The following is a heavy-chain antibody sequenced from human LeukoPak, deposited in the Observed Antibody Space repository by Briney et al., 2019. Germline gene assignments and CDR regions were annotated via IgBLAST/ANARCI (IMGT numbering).Heavy chain of an antibody. CDR1: GFTFSSYW. D-gene: IGHD2-2*01. CDR2: IKQDGSEK. CDR3: ARDGGGEYQLLYYFDY. V-gene: IGHV3-7*01. J-gene: IGHJ4*02. Sequence: PGGSLRLSCAASGFTFSSYWMSWVRQAPGKGLEWVANIKQDGSEKYYVDSVKGRFTIPRDNAKNSLYLQMNSLRAEDTAVYYCARDGGGEYQLLYYFDYWGQGTLVNVSS.